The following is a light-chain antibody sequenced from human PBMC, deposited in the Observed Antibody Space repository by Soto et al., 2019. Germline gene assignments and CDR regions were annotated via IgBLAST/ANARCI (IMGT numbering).Light chain of an antibody. CDR2: KAS. Sequence: DIQITKSSSTRSACEGYRVTVTCRASQSINIWLAWYQQKPGRAPNLLIYKASTLQSGVPPRFSGSGSGTEFTLTISGLQPDDFATYYCQGASRYSASVGPGTKVDIK. J-gene: IGKJ3*01. CDR1: QSINIW. CDR3: QGASRYSAS. V-gene: IGKV1-5*03.